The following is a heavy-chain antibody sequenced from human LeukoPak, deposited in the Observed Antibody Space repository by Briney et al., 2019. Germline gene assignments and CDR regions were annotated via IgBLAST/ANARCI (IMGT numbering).Heavy chain of an antibody. V-gene: IGHV3-7*01. J-gene: IGHJ4*02. Sequence: GGSLRLSCAASGFTFSSYWMSWVRQAPGKGLEWVANIKRDGSEKYYVDSVKGRFTISRDNAKNSLYLQMNSLRAEDTAVYYCAREGFSGSYSSFDYWGQGTLVTVSS. CDR3: AREGFSGSYSSFDY. CDR2: IKRDGSEK. D-gene: IGHD1-26*01. CDR1: GFTFSSYW.